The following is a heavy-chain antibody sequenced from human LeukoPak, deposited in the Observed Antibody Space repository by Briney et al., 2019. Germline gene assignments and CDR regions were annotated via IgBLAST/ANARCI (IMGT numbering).Heavy chain of an antibody. CDR2: IYTSEST. J-gene: IGHJ3*02. Sequence: PSETLSLACTVSGGSISSYYWSWIRQPAGKGLEWIGRIYTSESTNYNPSLKSRVTMSVDTSKNQFSLKLTSVTAADTAVYYCARASDSCSGGSCYPDAFDIWGQGTMVTVSS. CDR1: GGSISSYY. D-gene: IGHD2-15*01. V-gene: IGHV4-4*07. CDR3: ARASDSCSGGSCYPDAFDI.